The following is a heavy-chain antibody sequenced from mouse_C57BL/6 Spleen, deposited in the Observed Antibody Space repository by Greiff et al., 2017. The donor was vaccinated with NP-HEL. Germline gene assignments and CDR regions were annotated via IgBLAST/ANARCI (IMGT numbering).Heavy chain of an antibody. D-gene: IGHD1-1*01. CDR1: GFTFSDYG. CDR2: ISNLAYSI. CDR3: ARGYNYGAMDY. V-gene: IGHV5-15*01. Sequence: EVQGVESGGGLVQPGGSLKLSCAASGFTFSDYGMAWVRQAPRKGPEWVAFISNLAYSIYYADTVTGRFTISRENAKNTLYLEMSSLRSEDTAMYYCARGYNYGAMDYWGQGTSVTVSS. J-gene: IGHJ4*01.